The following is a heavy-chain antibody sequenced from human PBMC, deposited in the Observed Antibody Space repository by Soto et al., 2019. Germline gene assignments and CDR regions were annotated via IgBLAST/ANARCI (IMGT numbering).Heavy chain of an antibody. D-gene: IGHD3-22*01. CDR3: ARNVYYDSSGYHHAFDY. CDR2: IYYSGST. CDR1: GGSISSYY. Sequence: SETLSLTCTVSGGSISSYYWSWIRQPPGKGLEWIGYIYYSGSTNYNPSLKSRVTISVDTSKNQFSLKLSSVTAADTAVYYCARNVYYDSSGYHHAFDYWGQGTLVTVSS. J-gene: IGHJ4*02. V-gene: IGHV4-59*01.